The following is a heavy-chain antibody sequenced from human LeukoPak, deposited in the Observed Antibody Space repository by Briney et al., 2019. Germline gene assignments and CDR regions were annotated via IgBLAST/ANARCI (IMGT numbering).Heavy chain of an antibody. Sequence: AGGSLRLSCAASGFTFSSYAMSWVRLAPGKGLEWVSGISNSGGSTYYADSVKGRFTISRDNSKNTLYLQMNSLRAEDTAVYYCTRVQAGRAGLMDVWGRGTTVTVSS. CDR1: GFTFSSYA. CDR3: TRVQAGRAGLMDV. V-gene: IGHV3-23*01. D-gene: IGHD6-13*01. J-gene: IGHJ6*02. CDR2: ISNSGGST.